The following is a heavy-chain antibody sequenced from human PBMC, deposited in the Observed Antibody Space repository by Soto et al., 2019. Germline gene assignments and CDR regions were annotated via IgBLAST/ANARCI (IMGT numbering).Heavy chain of an antibody. J-gene: IGHJ4*02. Sequence: GGSLRLSCAASGFTVSSNYMSWVRQAPGKGLEWVSVIYSGGSTYYADSVKGRFTISRDNSKNTLYLQMNSLRAEDTAVYYCARASGWYVGLVYWGQGTLVTVSS. CDR3: ARASGWYVGLVY. V-gene: IGHV3-53*01. CDR1: GFTVSSNY. CDR2: IYSGGST. D-gene: IGHD6-19*01.